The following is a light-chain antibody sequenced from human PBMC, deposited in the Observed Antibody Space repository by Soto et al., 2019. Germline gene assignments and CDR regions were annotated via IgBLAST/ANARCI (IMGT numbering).Light chain of an antibody. CDR3: QQYGSSLPT. CDR1: QSVSSSY. J-gene: IGKJ4*01. V-gene: IGKV3-20*01. Sequence: EIVLTQSPGTLSLSPGERATLSCRASQSVSSSYLAWYQQKPGQAPRLLIYGASSRATGIPDRFSGSGSGTDFTLTISRLEPEDFAVYYCQQYGSSLPTFGGGTNVEIK. CDR2: GAS.